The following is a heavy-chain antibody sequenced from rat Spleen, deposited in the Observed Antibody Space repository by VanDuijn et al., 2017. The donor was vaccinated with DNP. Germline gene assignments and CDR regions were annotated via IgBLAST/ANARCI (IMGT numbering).Heavy chain of an antibody. V-gene: IGHV2-13*01. CDR2: IWGNGNI. CDR1: GFSPNSYG. D-gene: IGHD1-5*01. Sequence: QVQLKESGPGLVQPSQTLSLTCTVSGFSPNSYGVIWVRQSPGKGLEWMGGIWGNGNINYNSVLKSRLSISRGTSKSQIFLRMDSLRSEDTATYYCARHRTISPYYYVMDAWGQGASVTVSS. J-gene: IGHJ4*01. CDR3: ARHRTISPYYYVMDA.